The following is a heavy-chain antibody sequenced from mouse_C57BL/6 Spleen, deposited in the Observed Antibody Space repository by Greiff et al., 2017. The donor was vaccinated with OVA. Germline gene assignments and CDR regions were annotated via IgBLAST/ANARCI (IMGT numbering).Heavy chain of an antibody. Sequence: VQLQQSGPVLVKPGASVKMSCKASGYTFTDYYMNWVKQSHGKSLEWIGVINPYNGGTSYNQKFKGKATLTVDKSSSTAYMELNSLTSEDSAVYYCARGGYYGSSLPWYFDVWGTGTTVTVSS. CDR1: GYTFTDYY. CDR2: INPYNGGT. V-gene: IGHV1-19*01. D-gene: IGHD1-1*01. CDR3: ARGGYYGSSLPWYFDV. J-gene: IGHJ1*03.